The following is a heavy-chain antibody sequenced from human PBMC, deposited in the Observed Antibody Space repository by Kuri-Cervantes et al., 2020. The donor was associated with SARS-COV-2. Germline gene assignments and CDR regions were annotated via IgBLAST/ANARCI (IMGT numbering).Heavy chain of an antibody. J-gene: IGHJ4*02. D-gene: IGHD4-11*01. Sequence: SGPTLVKPTQTLTLTCTFSGFSLSTSGMRVSWIRQPPGKALEWLARIDWDDDKYYSTSLRTRLTISKDTSKNQVVLTMTNVDPVDTATYYCARVQATTVIADFWGQGTLVTVSS. CDR2: IDWDDDK. CDR3: ARVQATTVIADF. V-gene: IGHV2-70*04. CDR1: GFSLSTSGMR.